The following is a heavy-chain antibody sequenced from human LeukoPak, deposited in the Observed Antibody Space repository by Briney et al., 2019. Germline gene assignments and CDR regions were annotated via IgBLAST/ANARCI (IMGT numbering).Heavy chain of an antibody. CDR3: ARDREIRYYDILTGYYNPDNWFDP. Sequence: ASVKVSCKASGYTFIRNHIHWVRQAPGQGLEWMVWISAYNGNTNYAQKLQGRVTMTTDTSTSTAYMELRSLRSDDTAVYYCARDREIRYYDILTGYYNPDNWFDPWGQGTLVTVSS. CDR2: ISAYNGNT. D-gene: IGHD3-9*01. J-gene: IGHJ5*02. V-gene: IGHV1-18*01. CDR1: GYTFIRNH.